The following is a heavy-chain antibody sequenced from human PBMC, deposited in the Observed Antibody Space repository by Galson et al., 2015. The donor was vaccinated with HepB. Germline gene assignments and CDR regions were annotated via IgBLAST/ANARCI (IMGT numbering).Heavy chain of an antibody. V-gene: IGHV3-11*01. CDR2: ITGTGSTI. Sequence: SLRLSCAAFGFSFSSFHMSWVRQAPGKGLEWLSYITGTGSTIYYADSMEGRFTISRDNARNSLYLQMNSLRADDTAVHYCARIRIVVVPTTIKGDYYYYMDVWGKGTTVTVSS. J-gene: IGHJ6*03. CDR1: GFSFSSFH. CDR3: ARIRIVVVPTTIKGDYYYYMDV. D-gene: IGHD2-2*01.